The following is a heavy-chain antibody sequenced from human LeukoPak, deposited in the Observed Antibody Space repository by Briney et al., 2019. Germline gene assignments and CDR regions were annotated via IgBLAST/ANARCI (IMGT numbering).Heavy chain of an antibody. V-gene: IGHV1-2*02. CDR3: ARAQNCGGDCYLPYYYYYYMDV. Sequence: GASVKVSCKASGYTFTGYYMHWVRQGPGQGLEWMGWINPNSGGTNYAQKFQGRVTMTRDTSISTAYMELSRLRSDDTAVYYCARAQNCGGDCYLPYYYYYYMDVWGKGTTVTVSS. CDR2: INPNSGGT. J-gene: IGHJ6*03. D-gene: IGHD2-21*01. CDR1: GYTFTGYY.